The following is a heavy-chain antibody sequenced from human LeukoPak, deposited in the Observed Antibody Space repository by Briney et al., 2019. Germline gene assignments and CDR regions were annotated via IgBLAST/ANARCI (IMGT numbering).Heavy chain of an antibody. D-gene: IGHD4-17*01. V-gene: IGHV3-53*04. CDR3: AREQRMITTVTLPIYYYYGMDV. J-gene: IGHJ6*02. CDR2: IYSGGST. CDR1: GFTVSSNY. Sequence: GGSLRLSCAASGFTVSSNYMSWVRQAPGKGLEWVSVIYSGGSTYYADSVKGRFTISRHNYKNTLYLQMNSLRAEDTAVYYCAREQRMITTVTLPIYYYYGMDVWGQGTTVTVSS.